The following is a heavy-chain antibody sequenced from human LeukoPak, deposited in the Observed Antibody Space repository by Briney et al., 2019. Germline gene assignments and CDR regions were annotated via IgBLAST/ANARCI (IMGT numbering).Heavy chain of an antibody. CDR1: GGSISSSNW. D-gene: IGHD3-10*01. CDR2: IYHSGST. J-gene: IGHJ4*02. V-gene: IGHV4-4*02. Sequence: PSETLSLTCAVSGGSISSSNWWSWVRQPPGKGLEWIGEIYHSGSTNYNPSLKSRVTISVDTSKNQFSLKLTSVTAADTAVYYCAYHGSGSYFDYWGQGTLVTVSS. CDR3: AYHGSGSYFDY.